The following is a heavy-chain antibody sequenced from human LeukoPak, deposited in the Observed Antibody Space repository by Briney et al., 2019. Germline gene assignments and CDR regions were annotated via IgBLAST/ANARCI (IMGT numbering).Heavy chain of an antibody. D-gene: IGHD1-26*01. CDR1: GFTFSSYA. CDR2: TSGSGGIT. Sequence: PGGSLRLSCAASGFTFSSYAMSWVRQAPGKGLEWVSSTSGSGGITYYADSVKGRFTISSDNAENTLYLQMNSLRAEDTAVYYCARGYGSYADYWGQGTLVTVSS. CDR3: ARGYGSYADY. J-gene: IGHJ4*02. V-gene: IGHV3-23*01.